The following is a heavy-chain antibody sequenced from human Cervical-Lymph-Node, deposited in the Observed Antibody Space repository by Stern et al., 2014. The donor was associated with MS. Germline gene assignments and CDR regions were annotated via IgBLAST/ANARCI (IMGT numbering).Heavy chain of an antibody. J-gene: IGHJ4*02. CDR1: GFTVSNNY. CDR2: IYSGGNT. D-gene: IGHD6-6*01. Sequence: EVQLVESGGGLVQPGGSLRLSCAASGFTVSNNYMTWVRQGPGMGLEWVSLIYSGGNTYYADSVKGRFTISRDNSKNPLYLQMNSLRPEDTAVYYCATRNIGTRGYWGQGALVTVSS. V-gene: IGHV3-66*02. CDR3: ATRNIGTRGY.